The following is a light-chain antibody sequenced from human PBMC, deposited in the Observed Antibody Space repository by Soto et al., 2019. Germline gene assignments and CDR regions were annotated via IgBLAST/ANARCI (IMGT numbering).Light chain of an antibody. CDR3: SSYTSSSTPLYV. CDR2: DVS. V-gene: IGLV2-14*01. Sequence: QSALTQPASVSGSPGQSITISCTGTSSDVGGYNYVSWYQQHPGKAPKLMIYDVSNRPSGVSNRFSGSKSGNTASLTISGLQPEDAADYYCSSYTSSSTPLYVFGTGTKLTVL. CDR1: SSDVGGYNY. J-gene: IGLJ1*01.